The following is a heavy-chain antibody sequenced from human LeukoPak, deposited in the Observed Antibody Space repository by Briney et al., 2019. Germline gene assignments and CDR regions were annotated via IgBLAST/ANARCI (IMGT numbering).Heavy chain of an antibody. D-gene: IGHD1-26*01. CDR3: ARDGKGGGSYS. CDR1: GFTFSSYS. CDR2: ISSSSSTI. J-gene: IGHJ4*02. Sequence: PGGSLRLSCAASGFTFSSYSMNWVRQAPGKGLEWVSYISSSSSTIYYADSVKGRFTISRDNAKNSLYLQMNSLRAEDTAAYYCARDGKGGGSYSWGQGTLVTVSS. V-gene: IGHV3-48*01.